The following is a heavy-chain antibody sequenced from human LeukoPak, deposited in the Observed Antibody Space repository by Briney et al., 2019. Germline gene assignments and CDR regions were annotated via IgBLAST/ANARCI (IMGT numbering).Heavy chain of an antibody. J-gene: IGHJ4*02. CDR3: AKDNAGGSSGWFDY. D-gene: IGHD6-19*01. V-gene: IGHV3-30*18. Sequence: GGSLRLSCAASGFTFSSYGMHWVRQAPGKGLEWVAVISYDGSNKYCADSVKGRFTISRDNSKNTLYLQMNSLRAEDTAVYYCAKDNAGGSSGWFDYWGQGTLVTVSS. CDR1: GFTFSSYG. CDR2: ISYDGSNK.